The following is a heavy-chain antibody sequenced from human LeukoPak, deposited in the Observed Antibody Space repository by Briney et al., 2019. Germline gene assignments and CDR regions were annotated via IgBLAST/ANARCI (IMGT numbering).Heavy chain of an antibody. J-gene: IGHJ4*02. CDR3: AKRDGDPGY. D-gene: IGHD3-10*01. Sequence: GGSLRLSCAASGFTFSSYAMHWVRQAPGKGLEWVAFIRYDGSNKYYADSVKGRFTISRDNSKNTLYLQMNRLRAGDTAVYYCAKRDGDPGYWGQGTLVTVSS. CDR1: GFTFSSYA. CDR2: IRYDGSNK. V-gene: IGHV3-30*02.